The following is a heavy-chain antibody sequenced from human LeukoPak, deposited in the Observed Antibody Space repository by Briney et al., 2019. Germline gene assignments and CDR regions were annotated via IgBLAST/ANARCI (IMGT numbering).Heavy chain of an antibody. D-gene: IGHD5-24*01. J-gene: IGHJ4*02. V-gene: IGHV3-21*01. CDR2: ISSSSSYI. CDR3: ARDGGGDGYNYDY. CDR1: GFTLSSYI. Sequence: PGGSLRLSCAASGFTLSSYIMNWVRQAPGKGLEWVSSISSSSSYIYYADSVKGRFTISRDNAKNSLYLQMNSLRAEDTAVYYCARDGGGDGYNYDYWGQGTLVTVSS.